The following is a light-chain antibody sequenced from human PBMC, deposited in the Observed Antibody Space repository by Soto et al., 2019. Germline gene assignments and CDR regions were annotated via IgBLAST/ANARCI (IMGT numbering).Light chain of an antibody. CDR3: NSFTRPTIYV. J-gene: IGLJ1*01. CDR2: DVS. Sequence: QSALTQPASVSGSPGQSITISCTGTSSDVGGYNYVSWYQQHPGKAPKLVIYDVSNRPSGVSNRFSGSKSGSTASLTISGLQAEDEADYYCNSFTRPTIYVFGTGTKVTVL. CDR1: SSDVGGYNY. V-gene: IGLV2-14*01.